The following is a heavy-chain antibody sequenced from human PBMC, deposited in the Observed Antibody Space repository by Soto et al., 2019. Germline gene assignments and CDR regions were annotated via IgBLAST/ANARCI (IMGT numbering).Heavy chain of an antibody. CDR3: ARGCGRIFDY. CDR1: GGSFSGYY. CDR2: INHSGST. J-gene: IGHJ4*02. V-gene: IGHV4-34*01. Sequence: QVQLQQWGAGLLKPSETLSLTCAVNGGSFSGYYWSWIRQPPGKGLEWIGEINHSGSTNYNPSLKSRVTISADTSKNQFSLKLSSVTAADTAVYYCARGCGRIFDYWGQGTLVTVSS.